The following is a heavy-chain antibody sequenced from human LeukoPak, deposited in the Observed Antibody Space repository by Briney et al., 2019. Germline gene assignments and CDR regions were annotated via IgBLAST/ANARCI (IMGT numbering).Heavy chain of an antibody. V-gene: IGHV3-15*01. Sequence: GGSLRLSCAASGFTFSNAWMSWIRQAPGKGLEWVCRIKSKTDGGTTDYAAPVKGRFTISRDDSRNTLYLQMNSLKTEDTAVYYCSGCSGGSCDTIDYWGQGTLVTVSS. D-gene: IGHD2-15*01. CDR3: SGCSGGSCDTIDY. CDR2: IKSKTDGGTT. J-gene: IGHJ4*02. CDR1: GFTFSNAW.